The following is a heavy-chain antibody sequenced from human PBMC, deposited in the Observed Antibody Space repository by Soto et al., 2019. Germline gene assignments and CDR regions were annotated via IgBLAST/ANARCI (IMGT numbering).Heavy chain of an antibody. Sequence: VQLVQSGAEVKKPESSVRVSCKASGGTFNSYAITWVRQAPGQGLEWMGGTIPMFGTTNYAEKFQGRVTISADESTNTAYMELSSLRSEDTAVYYCTRCGIRYHSIGYYLGIDGMDVWGQGTTVIVSS. J-gene: IGHJ6*02. CDR3: TRCGIRYHSIGYYLGIDGMDV. CDR2: TIPMFGTT. V-gene: IGHV1-69*12. CDR1: GGTFNSYA. D-gene: IGHD3-22*01.